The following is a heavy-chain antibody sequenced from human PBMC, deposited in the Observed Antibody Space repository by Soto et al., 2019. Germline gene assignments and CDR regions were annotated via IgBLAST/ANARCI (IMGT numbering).Heavy chain of an antibody. Sequence: SVKVYCKASGGTFSSYAISWVRQAPGQVLEWMGGIIPIFGTANYAQKFQGRVTITADESTSTAYMELSSLRSEDTAVYYCARDSLVPAAILGYYYYGMDVWGQGTTVTVSS. CDR3: ARDSLVPAAILGYYYYGMDV. CDR2: IIPIFGTA. V-gene: IGHV1-69*01. D-gene: IGHD2-2*02. J-gene: IGHJ6*02. CDR1: GGTFSSYA.